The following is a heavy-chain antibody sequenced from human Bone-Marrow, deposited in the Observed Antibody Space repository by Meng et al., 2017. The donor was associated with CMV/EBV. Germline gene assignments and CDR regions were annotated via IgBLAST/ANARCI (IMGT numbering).Heavy chain of an antibody. CDR2: ISGSGGST. Sequence: GESLKISCAASGFTFSSYAMSWVRQAPGKGLEWVSAISGSGGSTYYADSVKGRFTISRDNSKNTLYLQMNSLRAEDTAVYYGAKKSGEYYYYGMDVWGQGTTVTVSS. J-gene: IGHJ6*02. CDR1: GFTFSSYA. CDR3: AKKSGEYYYYGMDV. V-gene: IGHV3-23*01. D-gene: IGHD2-15*01.